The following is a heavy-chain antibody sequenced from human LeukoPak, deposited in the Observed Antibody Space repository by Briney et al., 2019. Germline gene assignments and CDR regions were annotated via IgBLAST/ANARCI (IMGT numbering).Heavy chain of an antibody. CDR3: ARVSTVGYYYHGMDV. CDR1: GFTVSSNY. J-gene: IGHJ6*02. V-gene: IGHV3-66*02. D-gene: IGHD4-23*01. Sequence: GGSLRLSCAASGFTVSSNYMSWVRQAPGKGLEWVSVIYSGGSTYYADSVKGRFTISRDNSKNTLYLQMNSLRAEDTAVYYCARVSTVGYYYHGMDVWGQGTTVTVSS. CDR2: IYSGGST.